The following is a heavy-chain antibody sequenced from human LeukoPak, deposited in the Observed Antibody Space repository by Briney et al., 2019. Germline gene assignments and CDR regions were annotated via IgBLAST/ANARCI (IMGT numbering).Heavy chain of an antibody. V-gene: IGHV3-30*07. Sequence: PGRSLRLSCEASGFKFFTFAMHWVRRAPGKGLEWVAIISYDGSNKYYGDSVKGRFTISRDNSKNTLYLQMNSLRAEDTAVYYCARRDSSGYYYLDYWGQGTLVTVSS. CDR1: GFKFFTFA. CDR3: ARRDSSGYYYLDY. J-gene: IGHJ4*02. D-gene: IGHD3-22*01. CDR2: ISYDGSNK.